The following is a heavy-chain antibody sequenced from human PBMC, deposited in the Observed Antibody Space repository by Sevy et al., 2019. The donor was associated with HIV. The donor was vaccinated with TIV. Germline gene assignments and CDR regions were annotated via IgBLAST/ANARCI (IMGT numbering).Heavy chain of an antibody. V-gene: IGHV3-30*04. Sequence: GGSLRLSCAASGFTFSSYAMHWVRQAPGKGLEWVAVISYDGSNKYYADSVKGRFTISRDNSKNTLYLQMNGLRAEDTAVYYCARRVRGVITIDYWGQGTLVTVSS. J-gene: IGHJ4*02. CDR3: ARRVRGVITIDY. CDR1: GFTFSSYA. D-gene: IGHD3-10*01. CDR2: ISYDGSNK.